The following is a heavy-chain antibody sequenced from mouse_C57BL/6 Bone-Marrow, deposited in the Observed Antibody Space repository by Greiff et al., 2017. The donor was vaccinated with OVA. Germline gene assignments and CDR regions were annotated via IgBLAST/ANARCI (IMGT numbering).Heavy chain of an antibody. J-gene: IGHJ4*01. CDR2: IYPGDGDT. D-gene: IGHD1-1*01. CDR1: GYAFSSSW. Sequence: QVQLQQSGPELVKPGASVKISCKASGYAFSSSWMNWVKQRPGKGLEWIGRIYPGDGDTNYTGKFKGKATLTADKASSTAYMQLSSLTSEDSAFYFCARDSLIYYYGSSLFYAMDYWGQGTSVTVSS. CDR3: ARDSLIYYYGSSLFYAMDY. V-gene: IGHV1-82*01.